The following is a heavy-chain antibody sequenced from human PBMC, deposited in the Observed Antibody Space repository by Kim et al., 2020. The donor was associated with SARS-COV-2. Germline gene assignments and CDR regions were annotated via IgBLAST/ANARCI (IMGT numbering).Heavy chain of an antibody. CDR3: ASRREWGLLDTGLDY. V-gene: IGHV3-7*01. J-gene: IGHJ4*01. CDR1: GFTFSSSW. D-gene: IGHD1-26*01. CDR2: IKQDGSER. Sequence: GGSLILSCVASGFTFSSSWMSWVRQAPGKGLEWVSNIKQDGSERYYVDSVKGRFTISRDNAKNSLYLQMNSLRAEDTAVYYCASRREWGLLDTGLDY.